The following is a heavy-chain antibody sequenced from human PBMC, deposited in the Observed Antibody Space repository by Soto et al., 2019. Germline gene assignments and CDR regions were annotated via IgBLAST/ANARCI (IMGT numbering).Heavy chain of an antibody. CDR2: IIPIFGTV. CDR3: ARDGTEDIVATIFAY. D-gene: IGHD5-12*01. V-gene: IGHV1-69*13. Sequence: SVKVSCKASGGTFSSYAISWVRQAPGQGLEWMGGIIPIFGTVNYAQKFQGRVTITADESTSTAYMELSSLRSEDTAVYYCARDGTEDIVATIFAYWGQGTLVTVSS. CDR1: GGTFSSYA. J-gene: IGHJ4*02.